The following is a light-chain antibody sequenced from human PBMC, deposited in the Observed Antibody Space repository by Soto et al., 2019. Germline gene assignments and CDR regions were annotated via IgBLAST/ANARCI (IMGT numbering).Light chain of an antibody. J-gene: IGKJ1*01. CDR3: QQYYSSPWT. V-gene: IGKV4-1*01. Sequence: DIVMTQSPDSLAVSLGERATINCKSSQSVLYTSNNKNYLAWYQQKPGQPPKLLIYWASTRESGVPDRFSGSGSGTDFPLTISSLQAEDVAVYCCQQYYSSPWTFGQGTKVEIK. CDR2: WAS. CDR1: QSVLYTSNNKNY.